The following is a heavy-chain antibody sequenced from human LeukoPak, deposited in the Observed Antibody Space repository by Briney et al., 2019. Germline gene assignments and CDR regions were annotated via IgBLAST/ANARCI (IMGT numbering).Heavy chain of an antibody. CDR3: ARGRLPDYDFWSGYPFFDY. CDR2: IIPIFGTA. Sequence: SVKVSCKASGGAFSSYAISWVRQAPGQGLEWMGGIIPIFGTANYAQKFQGRVTITADESTSTAYMELSSLRSEDTAVYYCARGRLPDYDFWSGYPFFDYWGQGTLVTVSS. D-gene: IGHD3-3*01. J-gene: IGHJ4*02. V-gene: IGHV1-69*13. CDR1: GGAFSSYA.